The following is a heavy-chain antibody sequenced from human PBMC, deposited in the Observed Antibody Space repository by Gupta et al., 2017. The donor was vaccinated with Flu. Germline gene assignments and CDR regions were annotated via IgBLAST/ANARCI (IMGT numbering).Heavy chain of an antibody. D-gene: IGHD3-22*01. CDR2: IIPIFGTP. V-gene: IGHV1-69*01. J-gene: IGHJ1*01. Sequence: SWLRQAPGQGLEWRGGIIPIFGTPNDAQKCQGRLTITAGEFPSTAYMELSSLRSEDTAVYYCARGDGDSSGYYYSGYFQKWGQGTLVTVST. CDR3: ARGDGDSSGYYYSGYFQK.